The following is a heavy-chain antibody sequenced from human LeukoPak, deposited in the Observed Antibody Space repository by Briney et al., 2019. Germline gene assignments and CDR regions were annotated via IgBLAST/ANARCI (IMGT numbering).Heavy chain of an antibody. V-gene: IGHV1-46*01. J-gene: IGHJ6*03. CDR2: INPSGGST. D-gene: IGHD3-22*01. Sequence: ASVKVSCKASGYTFTIYYMHWVRQAPGQGLEWMGIINPSGGSTSYPQKFQGRVTMTRDTSTSTVYMELSSLRSEDTAVYYCASPPPYDSSGYYKYYYYMDVWGKGTTVTISS. CDR3: ASPPPYDSSGYYKYYYYMDV. CDR1: GYTFTIYY.